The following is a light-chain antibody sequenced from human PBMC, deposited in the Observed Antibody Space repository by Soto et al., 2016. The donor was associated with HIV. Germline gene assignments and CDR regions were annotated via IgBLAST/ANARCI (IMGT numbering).Light chain of an antibody. J-gene: IGKJ5*01. Sequence: DIHMTQSPSSLSASVGDRVTVTCRASGSIRTYLNWYQQKPGKAPKLLIRGAPNLQSGVPSRFSGSGSGTDFSFTISSLQSEDSATYYCQQTSNMPVTFGQGTRLDIK. CDR2: GAP. CDR1: GSIRTY. CDR3: QQTSNMPVT. V-gene: IGKV1-39*01.